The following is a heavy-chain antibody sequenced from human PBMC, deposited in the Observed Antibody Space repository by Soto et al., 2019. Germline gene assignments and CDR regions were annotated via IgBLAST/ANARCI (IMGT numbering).Heavy chain of an antibody. CDR3: ARTGDGHHDFLDY. CDR2: INQDGNED. D-gene: IGHD1-1*01. CDR1: GFTFSSYW. V-gene: IGHV3-7*01. J-gene: IGHJ4*02. Sequence: GRSLRLSCAASGFTFSSYWMNWVRQAPGKGLEWVANINQDGNEDNLLDSVKGRFTISRDNAKNSLFLQMNSLRVDDTAVYYCARTGDGHHDFLDYWGQGALVTVSS.